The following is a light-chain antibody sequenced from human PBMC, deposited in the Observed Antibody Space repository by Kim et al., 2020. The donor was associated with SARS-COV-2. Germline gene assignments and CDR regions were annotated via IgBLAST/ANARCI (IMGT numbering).Light chain of an antibody. CDR1: QGISSA. J-gene: IGKJ4*01. Sequence: SASVGDRVTITCRASQGISSALAWYQQKPGKAAKLLIYDASSLESGVPSRFSGSGSGTDFTLTISSLQPEDFATYDCQQFNSYPLFGGGTKEDI. V-gene: IGKV1-13*02. CDR2: DAS. CDR3: QQFNSYPL.